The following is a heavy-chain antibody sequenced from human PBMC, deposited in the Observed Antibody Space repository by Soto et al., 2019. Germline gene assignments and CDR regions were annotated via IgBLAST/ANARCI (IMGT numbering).Heavy chain of an antibody. CDR2: ISSDGNKK. CDR1: GFTFSADG. Sequence: VQLVQSGGGVVQPGRSLRLSCVASGFTFSADGMHWVRQAPGKGLEWVSAISSDGNKKDYGDSVKGRFTISRDNSKNPLYLQMNGLRAEDTAIYYCAKDWGVYDGSGEFSDYFDYGGQGTLVTVSS. D-gene: IGHD3-22*01. CDR3: AKDWGVYDGSGEFSDYFDY. V-gene: IGHV3-30*18. J-gene: IGHJ4*02.